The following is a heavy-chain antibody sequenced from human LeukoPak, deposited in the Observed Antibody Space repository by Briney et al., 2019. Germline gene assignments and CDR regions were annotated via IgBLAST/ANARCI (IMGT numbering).Heavy chain of an antibody. D-gene: IGHD6-19*01. J-gene: IGHJ4*02. V-gene: IGHV1-8*01. CDR1: LYSFTRHN. CDR3: ARGHPGYASGWPDY. CDR2: LSPSSGNT. Sequence: SVKLSSKTSLYSFTRHNINCVPQATGQRLGWMGWLSPSSGNTAYAQKVQGRVPMTRDTSISTAYMELSSLTPEDTAVYYCARGHPGYASGWPDYWGQGTLVTVCS.